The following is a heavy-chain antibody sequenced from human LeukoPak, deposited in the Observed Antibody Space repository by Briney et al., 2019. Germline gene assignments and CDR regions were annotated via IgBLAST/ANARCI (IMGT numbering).Heavy chain of an antibody. D-gene: IGHD3-16*01. J-gene: IGHJ6*03. CDR1: RFTFSSYW. Sequence: GGSLRLSCAASRFTFSSYWLTWVRQAPGKGLEWVGYIKEDGREKYYVDSVKGRFTISRDNAKNSLYLQMNSLRAEDTAVYYCARGGEHVDPLDHYYYMDVWGKGTTVTISS. CDR2: IKEDGREK. V-gene: IGHV3-7*01. CDR3: ARGGEHVDPLDHYYYMDV.